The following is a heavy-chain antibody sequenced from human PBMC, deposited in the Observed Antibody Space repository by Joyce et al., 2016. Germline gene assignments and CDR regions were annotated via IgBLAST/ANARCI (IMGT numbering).Heavy chain of an antibody. V-gene: IGHV1-46*01. CDR2: INPSGGST. J-gene: IGHJ4*02. D-gene: IGHD3-22*01. CDR3: ARDAYDLYSSGNYFLFEY. Sequence: QVQLVQSEAEVKKPGASMKVSCTASGYTFTNYYMHWVRQTPGEGLEWMGIINPSGGSTSYAQKFQGRVTMTRDTSTNTVYMELSSLRFDDTAVYYCARDAYDLYSSGNYFLFEYWGQGTLVTVSS. CDR1: GYTFTNYY.